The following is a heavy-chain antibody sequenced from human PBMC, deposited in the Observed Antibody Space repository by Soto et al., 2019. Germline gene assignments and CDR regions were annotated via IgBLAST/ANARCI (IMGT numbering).Heavy chain of an antibody. J-gene: IGHJ1*01. CDR1: GFTFSSYS. D-gene: IGHD4-17*01. CDR2: ISSSSSYI. V-gene: IGHV3-21*01. Sequence: GGSLRLSCAASGFTFSSYSMNWVRQAPGKGLEWVSSISSSSSYIYYADSVKGRFTISRDNAKNSLYLQMNSLRAEDTAVYYCARDLVGYGDYDGLFQHWGQGTLVTVSS. CDR3: ARDLVGYGDYDGLFQH.